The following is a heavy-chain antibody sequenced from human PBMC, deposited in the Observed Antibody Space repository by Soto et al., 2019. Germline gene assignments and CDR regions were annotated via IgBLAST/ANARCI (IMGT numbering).Heavy chain of an antibody. D-gene: IGHD2-15*01. J-gene: IGHJ5*02. CDR2: ISAYNGNT. Sequence: ASVKVSCKASGYTFTSYGISWVRQAPGQGLEWMGWISAYNGNTNYAQKLQGRVTMTTDTSTSTAYMELRSLRSDDSAVYYCARSFVVVVAATWFDPWGQGTLVTSPQ. CDR3: ARSFVVVVAATWFDP. CDR1: GYTFTSYG. V-gene: IGHV1-18*01.